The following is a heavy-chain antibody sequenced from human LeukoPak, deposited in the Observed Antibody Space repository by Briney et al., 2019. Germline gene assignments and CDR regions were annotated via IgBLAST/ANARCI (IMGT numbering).Heavy chain of an antibody. V-gene: IGHV3-30*02. Sequence: PGGSLRLSCAASGFTFSSYGMHWVRQAPGKGLEWVAFIRYDGSNKYYADSVKGRFTISRDNSKNTLYLQMNSLRAEDTAVYYCANSKAGYSTPSSWFDPWGQGTLVTVSS. CDR2: IRYDGSNK. J-gene: IGHJ5*02. D-gene: IGHD6-13*01. CDR1: GFTFSSYG. CDR3: ANSKAGYSTPSSWFDP.